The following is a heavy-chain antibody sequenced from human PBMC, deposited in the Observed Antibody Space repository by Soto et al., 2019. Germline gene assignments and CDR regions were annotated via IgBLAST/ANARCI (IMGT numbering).Heavy chain of an antibody. CDR2: INHSGST. J-gene: IGHJ5*02. V-gene: IGHV4-34*01. Sequence: PLETLSLTCAVYGGSFSGYYWSWIRQPPWKGLEWIGEINHSGSTNYNPSLKSRVTISVDTSKNQFSLKLSSVTAADTAVYYCARAAGTKLEPITKYNWFDPWGQGTLVTVSS. D-gene: IGHD1-1*01. CDR1: GGSFSGYY. CDR3: ARAAGTKLEPITKYNWFDP.